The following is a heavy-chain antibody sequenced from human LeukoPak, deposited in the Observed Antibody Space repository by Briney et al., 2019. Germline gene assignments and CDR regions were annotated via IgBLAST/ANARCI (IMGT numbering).Heavy chain of an antibody. J-gene: IGHJ6*03. CDR2: IYYSGST. V-gene: IGHV4-59*01. Sequence: SETLSLTCTVSGGSISSYYWSWIRQPPGKGLEWIGCIYYSGSTNYNPSLKSRVTISVDTSKNQFSLNLSSVTAADTALYYCSRGGYYYMDVWGKGTTVTVSS. CDR1: GGSISSYY. CDR3: SRGGYYYMDV.